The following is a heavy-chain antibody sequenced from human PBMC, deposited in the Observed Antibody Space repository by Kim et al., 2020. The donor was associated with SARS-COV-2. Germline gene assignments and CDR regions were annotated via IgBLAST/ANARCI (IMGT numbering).Heavy chain of an antibody. Sequence: GGSLRLSCAASGFTFSDYYMSWIRQAPGKGLEWVSYISSSSSYTNYADSVKGRFTISRDNAKNSLYLQMNSLRAEDTAVYYCAREIWGDYGSVAFDIWGQGTMVTVSS. J-gene: IGHJ3*02. CDR2: ISSSSSYT. CDR1: GFTFSDYY. D-gene: IGHD4-17*01. V-gene: IGHV3-11*05. CDR3: AREIWGDYGSVAFDI.